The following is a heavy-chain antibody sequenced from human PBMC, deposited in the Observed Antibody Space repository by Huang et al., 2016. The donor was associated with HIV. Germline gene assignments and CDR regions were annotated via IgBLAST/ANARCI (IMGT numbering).Heavy chain of an antibody. Sequence: QVQLVQSGAEVKNPGASVRVSCKASGYPFTDSNLNWVRQAPGQGLEGRGGINPKRVGTIYAQRLQGRSTMTRDTTSSTVHMDLRRIQSDDTAVYFCARDWSFGSSTSPADWGQGTLVTVSS. CDR3: ARDWSFGSSTSPAD. D-gene: IGHD6-6*01. J-gene: IGHJ4*02. V-gene: IGHV1-2*02. CDR2: INPKRVGT. CDR1: GYPFTDSN.